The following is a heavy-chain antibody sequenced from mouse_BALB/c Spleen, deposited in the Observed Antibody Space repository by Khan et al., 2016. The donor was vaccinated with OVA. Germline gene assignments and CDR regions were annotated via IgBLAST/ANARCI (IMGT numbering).Heavy chain of an antibody. CDR2: TNPTNGRT. V-gene: IGHV1S81*02. CDR3: ARIKKIVATYFDY. J-gene: IGHJ2*01. D-gene: IGHD1-1*01. CDR1: GYTITSYW. Sequence: VQLQQPGAELVKAGASVKMSCKASGYTITSYWMHWVKQRLGQGLEWFAETNPTNGRTYYNEKFKSKATLTVDKSSSTAYMLLSGPTFEDSAVYYCARIKKIVATYFDYWGQGTTLTVSS.